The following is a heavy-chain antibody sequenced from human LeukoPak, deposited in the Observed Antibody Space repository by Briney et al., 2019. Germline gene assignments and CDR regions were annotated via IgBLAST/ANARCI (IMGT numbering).Heavy chain of an antibody. CDR2: ISYDGVNI. J-gene: IGHJ4*02. V-gene: IGHV3-30*04. CDR1: GFTFITSA. Sequence: PGRSLRLSCAASGFTFITSAMHWVRQGPGKGLERVAVISYDGVNIYYADSVKGRFTISRDNSKNTLYLQMHSLRAEDAAVYYCARPITTYYYDSSGPFEYWGQGTLVTVSS. CDR3: ARPITTYYYDSSGPFEY. D-gene: IGHD3-22*01.